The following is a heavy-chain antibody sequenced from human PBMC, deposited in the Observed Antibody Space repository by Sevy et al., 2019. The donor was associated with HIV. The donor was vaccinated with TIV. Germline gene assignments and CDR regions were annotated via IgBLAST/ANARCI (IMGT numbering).Heavy chain of an antibody. Sequence: GGSLRLSCAASGFTFSGNWMSWVRQAPGKGLEWVADIKEDGSEKYYVDSVKGRFTISRDKAKKSRYLQMNNLRAEDTAVYYCARDAGYCSSTSCYRGDYFDYWGQGTLVTVSS. D-gene: IGHD2-2*02. J-gene: IGHJ4*02. V-gene: IGHV3-7*01. CDR2: IKEDGSEK. CDR3: ARDAGYCSSTSCYRGDYFDY. CDR1: GFTFSGNW.